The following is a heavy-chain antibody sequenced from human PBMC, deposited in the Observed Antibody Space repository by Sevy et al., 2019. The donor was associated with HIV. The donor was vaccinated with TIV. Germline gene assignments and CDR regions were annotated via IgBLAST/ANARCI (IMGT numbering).Heavy chain of an antibody. Sequence: GGSLRLSCAASGFTFSSYALHWVRRAPGKGLEWVAVISYDGSNKYYADSVKGRLTISRDNSKNTLYLQMNSLRAEDTAVYYCARRHDGFDIWGQGTMVTVSS. CDR2: ISYDGSNK. V-gene: IGHV3-30-3*01. CDR1: GFTFSSYA. J-gene: IGHJ3*02. CDR3: ARRHDGFDI.